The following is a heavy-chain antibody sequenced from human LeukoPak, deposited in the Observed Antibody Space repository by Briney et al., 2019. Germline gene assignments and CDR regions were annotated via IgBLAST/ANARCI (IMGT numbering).Heavy chain of an antibody. D-gene: IGHD1-26*01. CDR3: AGVWLLGAFDI. CDR2: IYHSGSA. CDR1: GWSISRSNW. V-gene: IGHV4-4*02. Sequence: SGTLSLTCAVSGWSISRSNWWSWVRQPPGKGLEWIGEIYHSGSANYNPSLKSRVTISVDKSKNHFSLRLSSVTAADTATYYCAGVWLLGAFDIWGQGTMVTVSS. J-gene: IGHJ3*02.